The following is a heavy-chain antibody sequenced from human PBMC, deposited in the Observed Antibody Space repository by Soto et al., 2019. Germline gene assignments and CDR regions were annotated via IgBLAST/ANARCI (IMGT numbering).Heavy chain of an antibody. V-gene: IGHV3-11*01. CDR2: ISSSGSTI. CDR3: ATNPNKPYYYYRMDV. Sequence: GGSLRLSCAASGFTFSDYYMSWIRQAPGKGLEWVSYISSSGSTIYYADSVKGRFTISRDNAKNSLYLQMNSLRAEDTAVYYCATNPNKPYYYYRMDVWGQGPTVTVSS. J-gene: IGHJ6*02. CDR1: GFTFSDYY.